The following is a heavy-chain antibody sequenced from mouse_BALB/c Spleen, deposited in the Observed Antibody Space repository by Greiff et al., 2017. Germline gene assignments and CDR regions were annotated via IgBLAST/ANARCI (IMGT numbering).Heavy chain of an antibody. CDR2: ISTYYGDA. CDR1: GYTFTDYA. J-gene: IGHJ3*01. Sequence: QVQLKQSGAELVRPGVSVKISCKGSGYTFTDYAMHWVKQSHAKSLEWIGVISTYYGDASYNQKFKGKATMTVDKSSSTAYMELARLTSEDSAIYYCARSITTVVATPAWFAYWGQGTLVTVSA. D-gene: IGHD1-1*01. V-gene: IGHV1S137*01. CDR3: ARSITTVVATPAWFAY.